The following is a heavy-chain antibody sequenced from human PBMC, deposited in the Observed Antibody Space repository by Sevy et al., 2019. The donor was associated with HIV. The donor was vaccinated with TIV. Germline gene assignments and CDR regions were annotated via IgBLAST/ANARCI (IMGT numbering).Heavy chain of an antibody. CDR3: ARVWNSDYYDSSGPNWFDP. Sequence: VSVKVSCKASGYTFTGYSMHWVRQAPGQGLEWMGWINPNSGGTNYAQKFKGRVTMTRDTSISTAYMELSRMRFDDTAVYYCARVWNSDYYDSSGPNWFDPWGQGTLVTFSS. D-gene: IGHD3-22*01. V-gene: IGHV1-2*02. CDR2: INPNSGGT. CDR1: GYTFTGYS. J-gene: IGHJ5*02.